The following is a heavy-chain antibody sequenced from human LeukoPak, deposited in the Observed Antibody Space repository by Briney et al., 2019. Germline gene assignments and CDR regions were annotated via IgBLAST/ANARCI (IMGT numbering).Heavy chain of an antibody. CDR2: INPNSGGT. CDR1: GYTFTGYY. CDR3: AREAGPGSGFDL. D-gene: IGHD1-1*01. J-gene: IGHJ2*01. Sequence: GASVTVSCKASGYTFTGYYMHWVRQAPGQGLAWMGWINPNSGGTNYAQKFQGRVTMTRDTSISTAYMELSRLRSDDTAVYYCAREAGPGSGFDLWGRGTLVTVSS. V-gene: IGHV1-2*02.